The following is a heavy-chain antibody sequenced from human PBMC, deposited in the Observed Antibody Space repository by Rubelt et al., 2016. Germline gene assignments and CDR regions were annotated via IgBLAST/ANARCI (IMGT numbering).Heavy chain of an antibody. D-gene: IGHD6-19*01. CDR3: ARMYSSGWYRVPAYYYYMDV. J-gene: IGHJ6*03. CDR1: GGSISSYY. CDR2: IYYSGST. Sequence: QVQLQESGPGLVKPSETLSLTCTVSGGSISSYYWSWIRQPPGKGLEWIGYIYYSGSTNYNPSLNSRVIISVDTSKNQFSLKLSSVTAADTAVYYCARMYSSGWYRVPAYYYYMDVWGKGTTVTVSS. V-gene: IGHV4-59*01.